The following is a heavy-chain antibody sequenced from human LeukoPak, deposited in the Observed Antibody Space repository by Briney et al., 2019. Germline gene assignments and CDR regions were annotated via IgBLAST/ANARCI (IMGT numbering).Heavy chain of an antibody. CDR2: INAGNGNT. J-gene: IGHJ4*02. Sequence: GASVKVSCKASGYTFTSYAMHWVRQAPGQRLEWMGWINAGNGNTKYSQKFQGRVTITRDTSASTAYMELSSLRSEDTAVYYCARALLWFGELPQTFDYWGQGTLVTVSS. CDR1: GYTFTSYA. CDR3: ARALLWFGELPQTFDY. V-gene: IGHV1-3*01. D-gene: IGHD3-10*01.